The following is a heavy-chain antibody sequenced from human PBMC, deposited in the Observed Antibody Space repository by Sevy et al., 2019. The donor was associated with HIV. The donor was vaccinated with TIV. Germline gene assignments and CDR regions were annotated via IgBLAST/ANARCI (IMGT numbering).Heavy chain of an antibody. V-gene: IGHV1-2*02. Sequence: ASVKVSCSTSGYTFSVHYIYWVRQAAGQGLEWMGWINPNTGDTNSSPKFQGRVTMTRDSSINAAYMEFSRLTSADTAVYFCARLRYSDPSGQYYGGGADYFDYWGQGTLVTVSS. CDR1: GYTFSVHY. CDR3: ARLRYSDPSGQYYGGGADYFDY. J-gene: IGHJ4*02. D-gene: IGHD3-22*01. CDR2: INPNTGDT.